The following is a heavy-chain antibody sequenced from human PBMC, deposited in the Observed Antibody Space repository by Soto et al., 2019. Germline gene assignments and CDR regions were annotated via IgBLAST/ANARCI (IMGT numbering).Heavy chain of an antibody. CDR1: GFTFSSYE. J-gene: IGHJ4*02. CDR3: ARELELLDY. V-gene: IGHV3-48*03. Sequence: AGGSLRLSCAASGFTFSSYEMNWVRQAPGKGLEWVSYISSSGSTIYYADSVKGRFTISRDNAKNSLYLQMNSLRAEDTAVYYCARELELLDYWGQGTQVTVSS. D-gene: IGHD1-7*01. CDR2: ISSSGSTI.